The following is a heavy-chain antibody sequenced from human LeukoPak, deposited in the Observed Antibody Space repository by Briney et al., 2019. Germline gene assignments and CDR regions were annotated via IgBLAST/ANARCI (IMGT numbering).Heavy chain of an antibody. V-gene: IGHV4-4*07. CDR2: IYTSGST. Sequence: PSETLSLTCTVSGGSISSYYWSWIRQPAGKGLEWIGRIYTSGSTNYNPSLKSRVTMSVDTSKNQFSLKLSSVTAADTAVYYCARDATVTSPFYYYYYYMDVWGKGTTVTVSS. CDR3: ARDATVTSPFYYYYYYMDV. J-gene: IGHJ6*03. D-gene: IGHD4-17*01. CDR1: GGSISSYY.